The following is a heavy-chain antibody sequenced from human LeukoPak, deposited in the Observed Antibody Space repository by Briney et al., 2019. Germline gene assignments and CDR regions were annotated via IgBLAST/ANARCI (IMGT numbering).Heavy chain of an antibody. CDR3: ARGGYGRRYYFDY. V-gene: IGHV4-34*01. CDR1: GGSFSGYY. Sequence: SETLSLTCAVYGGSFSGYYWSWIRQPPGKGLEWIGEINHSGSTNYNPSLKSRLTISVDTSKNQFSLKLSSVTAADTAVYYCARGGYGRRYYFDYWGQGTLVTVSS. D-gene: IGHD1-1*01. J-gene: IGHJ4*02. CDR2: INHSGST.